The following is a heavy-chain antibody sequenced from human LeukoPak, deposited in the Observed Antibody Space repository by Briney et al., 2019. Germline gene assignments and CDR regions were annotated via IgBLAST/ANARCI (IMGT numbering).Heavy chain of an antibody. CDR1: GYTFTSHY. CDR2: INPSGGST. J-gene: IGHJ4*02. CDR3: ARDSPISGSYYGGLGY. V-gene: IGHV1-46*01. D-gene: IGHD1-26*01. Sequence: ASVKVSCKASGYTFTSHYMHWVRQAPGQGLEWMGIINPSGGSTSYAQKFQGGVTMTRDTSTSTVYMELSSLRSEDTAVYYCARDSPISGSYYGGLGYWGQGTLVTVSS.